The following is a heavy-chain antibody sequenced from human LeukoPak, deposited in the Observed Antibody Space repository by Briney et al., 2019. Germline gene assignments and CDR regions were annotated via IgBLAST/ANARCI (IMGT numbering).Heavy chain of an antibody. V-gene: IGHV1-69*04. D-gene: IGHD6-19*01. CDR1: GGTFSSYA. CDR2: IIPILGIA. CDR3: ARDQGAVVASEDY. Sequence: ASVKVSCKASGGTFSSYAISWVRQAPGQGPEWMGRIIPILGIANYAQKFQGRVTITADESTSTAYMELSSLRSEDTAVYYCARDQGAVVASEDYWGQGTLVTVSS. J-gene: IGHJ4*02.